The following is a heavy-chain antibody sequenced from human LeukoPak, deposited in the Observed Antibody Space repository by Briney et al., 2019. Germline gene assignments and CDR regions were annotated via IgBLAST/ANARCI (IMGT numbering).Heavy chain of an antibody. J-gene: IGHJ4*02. Sequence: KPSETLSLTCAVYGGSFSGYYWSWIRQPPGEGLEWIGEINHSGSTNYNPSLKSRVTVSVGTSKNQFSLKLSSVTAADTAVYYCARTRGMSYWGQGTLVTVSS. CDR1: GGSFSGYY. D-gene: IGHD3-16*01. V-gene: IGHV4-34*01. CDR2: INHSGST. CDR3: ARTRGMSY.